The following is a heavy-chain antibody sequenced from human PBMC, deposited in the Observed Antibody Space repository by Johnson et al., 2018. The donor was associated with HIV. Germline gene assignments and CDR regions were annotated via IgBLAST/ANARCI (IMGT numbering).Heavy chain of an antibody. V-gene: IGHV3-30*03. Sequence: QVQLVESGGGVVQPGGSLRLSCAASGFTFSSYGMHWVRQAPGKGLEWVAVISYDGSNKYYGDSVKGRFTISRDNSKNTLYLQMNSLRGEDTAVYYCARPVIAADDAFDIWGQGTMVTVSS. J-gene: IGHJ3*02. D-gene: IGHD6-13*01. CDR1: GFTFSSYG. CDR3: ARPVIAADDAFDI. CDR2: ISYDGSNK.